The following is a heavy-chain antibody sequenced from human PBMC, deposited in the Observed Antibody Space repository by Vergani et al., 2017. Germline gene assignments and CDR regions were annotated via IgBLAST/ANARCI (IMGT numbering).Heavy chain of an antibody. CDR3: VRVQLIRRGSGNYGINNYHGMDV. J-gene: IGHJ6*02. V-gene: IGHV3-7*01. CDR2: VNQDGSEK. CDR1: EFISSSYW. D-gene: IGHD3-10*01. Sequence: EGQLVESGGDWVQRGGSLRLSCAASEFISSSYWMSWVRQAPGKGLEWVANVNQDGSEKYYVDSVRGRFTISRDNAKSSIYLQMNSLRAEDTAVYFCVRVQLIRRGSGNYGINNYHGMDVWGQGTTVIVSS.